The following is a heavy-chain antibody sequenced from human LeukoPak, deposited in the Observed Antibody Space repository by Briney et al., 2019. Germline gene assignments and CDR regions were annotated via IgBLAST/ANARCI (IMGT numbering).Heavy chain of an antibody. CDR1: GGSISSYY. J-gene: IGHJ4*02. V-gene: IGHV4-59*01. Sequence: KTSETLSLICTVSGGSISSYYWSWIRQPPGKGLEWIGYIYYSGSTNYNPSLKSRVTISVDTSKNQFSLKLSSVTAADTAVYYCARDRGIEFDYWGQGTLVTVSS. CDR3: ARDRGIEFDY. D-gene: IGHD1-26*01. CDR2: IYYSGST.